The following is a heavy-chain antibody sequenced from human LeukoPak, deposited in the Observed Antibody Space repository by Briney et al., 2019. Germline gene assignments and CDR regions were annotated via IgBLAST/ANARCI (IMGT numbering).Heavy chain of an antibody. D-gene: IGHD3-10*01. CDR2: IYYSGST. J-gene: IGHJ6*02. Sequence: SETLSLTCTVSGGSISSSSYYWGWIRQPPGKGLEWIGSIYYSGSTYYNPSLKSRVTISVDTSKNQFSLKLSSVTAADTAVYYCARVSRSYNYYYFGMDVWGQGTTVTVSS. CDR3: ARVSRSYNYYYFGMDV. CDR1: GGSISSSSYY. V-gene: IGHV4-39*01.